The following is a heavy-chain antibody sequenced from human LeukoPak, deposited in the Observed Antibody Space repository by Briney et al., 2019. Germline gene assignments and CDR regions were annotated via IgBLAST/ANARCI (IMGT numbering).Heavy chain of an antibody. V-gene: IGHV3-7*03. D-gene: IGHD1-26*01. CDR2: INRDGSER. CDR3: AKTLGDIVGATNFDY. Sequence: GGSLRLSCAASGFTFSNYWMTWVRQAPGKGLEWVANINRDGSERYYVDSVKGRFTISRDDAKSSLYLQMNSLRAEDTAVYYCAKTLGDIVGATNFDYWGQGTLVTVSS. J-gene: IGHJ4*02. CDR1: GFTFSNYW.